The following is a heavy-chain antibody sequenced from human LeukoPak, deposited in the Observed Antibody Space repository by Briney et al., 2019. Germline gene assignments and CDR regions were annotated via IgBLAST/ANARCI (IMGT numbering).Heavy chain of an antibody. D-gene: IGHD6-13*01. CDR1: GGSFSGYY. CDR2: INHSGST. CDR3: ATTLKAAASY. V-gene: IGHV4-34*01. Sequence: PSETLSLTCAVYGGSFSGYYWSWIRQPPGKGLEWIGEINHSGSTNYNPSLKSRVTISVDTSKNQLSLKLSSVTAADTAVYYCATTLKAAASYWGQGTLVTVSS. J-gene: IGHJ4*02.